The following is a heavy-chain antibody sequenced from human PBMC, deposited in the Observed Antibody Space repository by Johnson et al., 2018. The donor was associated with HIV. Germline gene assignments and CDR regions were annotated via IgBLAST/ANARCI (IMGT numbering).Heavy chain of an antibody. V-gene: IGHV3-33*01. Sequence: QVQLVESGGGVVQSGRSLRLSCAASGFTFSNYGMHWVRQAPGKGLEWVAVIWYDGSNKYYADSVKGRFTISRDNSKNTLYLQMNSLRAEDTAVYYCARGGILGYSYGPGAFDVWGQGTMVIVSS. D-gene: IGHD5-18*01. CDR3: ARGGILGYSYGPGAFDV. CDR1: GFTFSNYG. J-gene: IGHJ3*01. CDR2: IWYDGSNK.